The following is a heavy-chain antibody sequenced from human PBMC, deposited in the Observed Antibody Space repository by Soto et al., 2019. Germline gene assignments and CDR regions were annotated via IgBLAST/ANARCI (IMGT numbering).Heavy chain of an antibody. J-gene: IGHJ6*02. D-gene: IGHD5-12*01. V-gene: IGHV3-7*01. CDR2: IKQNGTEK. Sequence: EVQLVESGGGLVQPGGSLRLSCLTSGFSFSSYWMSWVRQAPGKGLEWVANIKQNGTEKFYVDSVKGRFTISRDNAKNSLYLEMHSLRAEDTAVYYCAREKWLRFYFYYGLDVWGQGNTVTVSS. CDR1: GFSFSSYW. CDR3: AREKWLRFYFYYGLDV.